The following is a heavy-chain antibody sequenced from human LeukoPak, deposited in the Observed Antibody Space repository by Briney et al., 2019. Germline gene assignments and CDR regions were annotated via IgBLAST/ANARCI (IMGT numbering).Heavy chain of an antibody. Sequence: PGGSLRLSCAASGFTFSSYAMHWVRQAPGKGLEWVAVIWYDGSNKYYADSVKGRFTISRDNSKNTLYLQMNSLRAEDTAVYYCARDNYGMDVWGQGTTVTVSS. CDR3: ARDNYGMDV. J-gene: IGHJ6*02. CDR2: IWYDGSNK. V-gene: IGHV3-33*08. CDR1: GFTFSSYA.